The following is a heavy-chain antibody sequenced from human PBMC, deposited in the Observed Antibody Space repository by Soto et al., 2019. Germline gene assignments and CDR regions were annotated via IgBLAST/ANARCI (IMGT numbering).Heavy chain of an antibody. D-gene: IGHD3-3*01. Sequence: QLGGSLRLSCAASGFTFSSYAMSWVRQAPGKGLEWVSAISGSGGSTYYADSVKGRFTISRDNSKNTLYLQMNSLRAEDTAVYYCAKGESFEGEWLLSLSGYWGQGTLVTVSS. CDR3: AKGESFEGEWLLSLSGY. V-gene: IGHV3-23*01. CDR2: ISGSGGST. CDR1: GFTFSSYA. J-gene: IGHJ4*02.